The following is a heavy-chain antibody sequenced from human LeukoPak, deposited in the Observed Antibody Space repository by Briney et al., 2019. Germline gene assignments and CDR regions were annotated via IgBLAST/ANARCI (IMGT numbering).Heavy chain of an antibody. J-gene: IGHJ6*02. V-gene: IGHV1-8*01. D-gene: IGHD4-17*01. CDR2: MNPNSGNT. Sequence: ASVKVSCKASGYTFTSYDINWVRQATGQGLEWMGWMNPNSGNTGYAQKFQGRVTMTRNTSIGTAYMELSSLRSEDTAVYYCARGGDYVFDYYYGMDVWGQGTTVTVSS. CDR1: GYTFTSYD. CDR3: ARGGDYVFDYYYGMDV.